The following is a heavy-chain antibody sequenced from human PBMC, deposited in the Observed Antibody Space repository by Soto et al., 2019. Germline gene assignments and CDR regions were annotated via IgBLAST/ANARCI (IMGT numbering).Heavy chain of an antibody. V-gene: IGHV4-34*01. CDR3: ARDYGSGSYWLYYFDY. Sequence: PSETLSLTCAVYGGSFGGYYWSWIRQPPGKGLEWIGEINHSGSTNYNPSLKSRVTISVDTSKNQFSLKLSSVTAADTAVYYCARDYGSGSYWLYYFDYWGQGTLVTVSS. CDR1: GGSFGGYY. CDR2: INHSGST. D-gene: IGHD3-10*01. J-gene: IGHJ4*02.